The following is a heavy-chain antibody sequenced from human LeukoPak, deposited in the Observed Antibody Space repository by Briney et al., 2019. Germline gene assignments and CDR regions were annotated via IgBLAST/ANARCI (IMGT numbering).Heavy chain of an antibody. CDR2: INPSGGST. CDR3: ARSFYYGGNSALPGNYYYYYGMDV. J-gene: IGHJ6*02. D-gene: IGHD4-17*01. CDR1: GYTFTSYY. Sequence: ASVKVSCTASGYTFTSYYMHWVRQAPGQGLEWMGIINPSGGSTSYAQKFQGRVTMTRDTSTSTVYMELSSLRSEDTAVYYCARSFYYGGNSALPGNYYYYYGMDVWGQGTTVTVSS. V-gene: IGHV1-46*01.